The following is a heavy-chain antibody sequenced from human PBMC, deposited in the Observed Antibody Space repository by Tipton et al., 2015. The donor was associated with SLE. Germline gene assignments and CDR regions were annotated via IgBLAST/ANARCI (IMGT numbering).Heavy chain of an antibody. CDR3: ARGFYCMDV. CDR1: GFTFSSYS. Sequence: LRLSCAASGFTFSSYSMNWVRQAPGKGLEWIGEINHSGDTNYSPSLKSRVTISVDTSKNQFSLKLNSVIAADTAVYYCARGFYCMDVWGKGTTVTVSS. CDR2: INHSGDT. V-gene: IGHV4-34*01. J-gene: IGHJ6*03.